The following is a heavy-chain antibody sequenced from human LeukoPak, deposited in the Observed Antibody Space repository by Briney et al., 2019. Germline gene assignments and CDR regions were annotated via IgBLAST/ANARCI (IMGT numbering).Heavy chain of an antibody. CDR3: AKDRGRGVMIPGDFDY. D-gene: IGHD3-10*01. V-gene: IGHV3-30*18. Sequence: PGGSLRLSCAASGFTFSDYGMHWVRQAPGKGLEWVALISYDGINKYYADSVKARFTISRDNSKNTLYLQMNSLRAEDTAVYYCAKDRGRGVMIPGDFDYWGQGTLVTVSS. CDR2: ISYDGINK. CDR1: GFTFSDYG. J-gene: IGHJ4*02.